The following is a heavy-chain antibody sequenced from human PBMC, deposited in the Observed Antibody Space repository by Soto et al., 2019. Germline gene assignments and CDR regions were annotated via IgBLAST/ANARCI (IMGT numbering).Heavy chain of an antibody. J-gene: IGHJ6*03. V-gene: IGHV3-30*18. Sequence: VEMVQSGGGMVQPGRSLRLSCTASGFPFGKFAMHWVRQAPGKGLEWVALISYDGSKEDYAGAVKGRFTISRDNSNNTLFLQMNSLRTDDTAVYYCAKDGAGERYYYMDVWGGGTPVTDSS. CDR2: ISYDGSKE. D-gene: IGHD4-17*01. CDR1: GFPFGKFA. CDR3: AKDGAGERYYYMDV.